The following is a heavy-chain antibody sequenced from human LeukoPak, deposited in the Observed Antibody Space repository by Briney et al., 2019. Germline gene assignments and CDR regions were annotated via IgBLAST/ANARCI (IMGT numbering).Heavy chain of an antibody. V-gene: IGHV3-53*01. CDR2: LYSAGAT. D-gene: IGHD2-15*01. Sequence: PGGSLRLSCAASGFTVSSNYVSWVRQAPGKGLERVSILYSAGATYYADSVKGRFTISRDNSKNTLYLQMNSLRVEDTAVYYCASGGTGARKFYSDPFHYWGQGTLVTVSS. CDR3: ASGGTGARKFYSDPFHY. J-gene: IGHJ4*02. CDR1: GFTVSSNY.